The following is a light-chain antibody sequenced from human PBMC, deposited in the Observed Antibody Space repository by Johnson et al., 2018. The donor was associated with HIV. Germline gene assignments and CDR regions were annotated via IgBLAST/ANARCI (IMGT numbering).Light chain of an antibody. CDR1: SSNIGDNY. J-gene: IGLJ1*01. V-gene: IGLV1-51*02. CDR3: GTWDSSRSSGLYV. Sequence: QSVLTQPPSVSAAPGQRVTISCSGSSSNIGDNYVSWYQQLPGTAPKLLIYENNKRPSGIPDRFSGSKSGTSATLAIPGLPTGAEADYYCGTWDSSRSSGLYVFGTGTEVTVL. CDR2: ENN.